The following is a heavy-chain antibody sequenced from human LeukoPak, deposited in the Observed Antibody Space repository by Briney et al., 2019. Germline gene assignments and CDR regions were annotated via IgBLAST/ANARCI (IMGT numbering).Heavy chain of an antibody. V-gene: IGHV3-23*01. CDR2: ISRSGDNT. Sequence: GGSLRLSCAASGFTFSSYTISWVRQAPGKGLEWVSAISRSGDNTYYADSVEGRFTISRDNSKNTLHLQMNSLRAEDTAVFYCARLYGDHGDSWGQGTLVTVSS. CDR3: ARLYGDHGDS. D-gene: IGHD4-17*01. CDR1: GFTFSSYT. J-gene: IGHJ4*02.